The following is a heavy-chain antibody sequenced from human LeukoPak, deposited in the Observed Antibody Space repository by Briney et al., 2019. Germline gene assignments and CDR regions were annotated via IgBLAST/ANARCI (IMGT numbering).Heavy chain of an antibody. V-gene: IGHV1-69*13. Sequence: SVKVSCKASGGTFSSYAISWVRQAPGQGLEWMGGIIPIFGTANYAQKFQGRVTITADESTSTAYMELSSLRSEDTAVYYCATGRFPGSGSYSDYWGQGTLVTVSS. J-gene: IGHJ4*02. CDR1: GGTFSSYA. CDR2: IIPIFGTA. CDR3: ATGRFPGSGSYSDY. D-gene: IGHD1-26*01.